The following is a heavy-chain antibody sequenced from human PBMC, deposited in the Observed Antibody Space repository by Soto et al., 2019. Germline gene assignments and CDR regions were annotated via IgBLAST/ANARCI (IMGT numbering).Heavy chain of an antibody. D-gene: IGHD5-12*01. Sequence: SETLSLTCPVYGGSFSGYYWRWIRQPTGKGLEWIGEINHSGSTNYNPSLKSRVTISVDTSKNQFSLKLSSVTAADTAVYYCATTRGYSGYGRYYYYGMDVWGQGTTVTVSS. V-gene: IGHV4-34*01. J-gene: IGHJ6*02. CDR1: GGSFSGYY. CDR2: INHSGST. CDR3: ATTRGYSGYGRYYYYGMDV.